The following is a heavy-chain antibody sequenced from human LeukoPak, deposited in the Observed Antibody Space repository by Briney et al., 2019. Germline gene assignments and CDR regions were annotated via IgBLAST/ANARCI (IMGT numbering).Heavy chain of an antibody. V-gene: IGHV1-18*04. CDR3: ARVFYYYGSGSYGQADY. D-gene: IGHD3-10*01. J-gene: IGHJ4*02. Sequence: ASVKVSCKASGYTFTGYYMHWVRQAPGQGLEWMGWISAYNGNTNYAQKLQGRVTMTTDTSTSTAYMELRSLRSDDTAVYYCARVFYYYGSGSYGQADYWGQGTLVTVSS. CDR2: ISAYNGNT. CDR1: GYTFTGYY.